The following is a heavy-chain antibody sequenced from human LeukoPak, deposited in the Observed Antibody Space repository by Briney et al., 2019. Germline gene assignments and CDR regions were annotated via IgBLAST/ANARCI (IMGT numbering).Heavy chain of an antibody. CDR2: INHSGST. V-gene: IGHV4-34*01. Sequence: SETLSLTCAVYGGSFSGYYWSWIRQPPGKGLEWIGEINHSGSTNYNPSLKSRVTISVDTSKNQFSLKLSSVTAADTAVYYCARGGVYSSGGSCYVYDYWGQGTLVTVSS. CDR1: GGSFSGYY. D-gene: IGHD2-15*01. CDR3: ARGGVYSSGGSCYVYDY. J-gene: IGHJ4*02.